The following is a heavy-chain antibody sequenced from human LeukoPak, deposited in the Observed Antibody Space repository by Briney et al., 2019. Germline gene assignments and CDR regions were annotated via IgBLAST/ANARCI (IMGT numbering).Heavy chain of an antibody. CDR1: GGSISSSSYY. CDR3: ARELKVRGGIDY. CDR2: IYYSGST. D-gene: IGHD3-10*01. V-gene: IGHV4-39*07. J-gene: IGHJ4*02. Sequence: SETLSLTCTVSGGSISSSSYYWGWIRQPPGKGLEWIGSIYYSGSTYYNPSLKSRVTISVDTSKNQFSLKLSSVTAADTAVYYCARELKVRGGIDYWGQGTLVTVSS.